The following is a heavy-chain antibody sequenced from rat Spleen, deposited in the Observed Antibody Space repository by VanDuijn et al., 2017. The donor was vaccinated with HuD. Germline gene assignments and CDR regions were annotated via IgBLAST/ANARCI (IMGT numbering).Heavy chain of an antibody. CDR2: ISYSGVT. V-gene: IGHV3-1*01. CDR1: GYSITSNY. Sequence: EVQLQESGPGLVKPSQSLSLTCSVTGYSITSNYWGWIRKFPGNKMEWMGYISYSGVTSYNPSLKGRVSITRDTSKNQFFLQVNSVTTEDTATYYCARDNNYKAYWGQGVMVTVSS. J-gene: IGHJ2*01. CDR3: ARDNNYKAY. D-gene: IGHD1-10*01.